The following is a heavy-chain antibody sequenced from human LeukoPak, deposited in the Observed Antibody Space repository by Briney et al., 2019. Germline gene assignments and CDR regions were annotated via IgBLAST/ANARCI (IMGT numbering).Heavy chain of an antibody. CDR1: GFTFSSYA. D-gene: IGHD1-14*01. CDR3: AKDRPPTTSRVDAFDI. J-gene: IGHJ3*02. V-gene: IGHV3-23*01. Sequence: GGSLRLSCAASGFTFSSYAMSWVRQAPGKGLEGGSAIGGSGGSTYYADSVKGRFTISRDNSKNTLYLQMNSLRAEDTAVYYCAKDRPPTTSRVDAFDIWGQGTMVTVSS. CDR2: IGGSGGST.